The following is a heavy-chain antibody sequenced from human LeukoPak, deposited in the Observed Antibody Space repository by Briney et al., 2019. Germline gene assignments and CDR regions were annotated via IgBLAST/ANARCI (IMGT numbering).Heavy chain of an antibody. Sequence: SETLSLTCTVSGGSISNYYWGWIRQPPGKGLEWIGFIYYRGSTNYNPSLKSRVTISIDTSKRQFSLRLSSVTAADTAVYYCARLWNGSFGPEYFQHWGQGTLVTVSS. CDR3: ARLWNGSFGPEYFQH. CDR1: GGSISNYY. J-gene: IGHJ1*01. CDR2: IYYRGST. V-gene: IGHV4-59*08. D-gene: IGHD1-26*01.